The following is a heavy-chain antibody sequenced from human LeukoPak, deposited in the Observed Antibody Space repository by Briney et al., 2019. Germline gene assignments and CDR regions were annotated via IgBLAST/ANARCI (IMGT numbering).Heavy chain of an antibody. CDR1: GFTFSSYW. CDR3: AGSGIVVVITSFDY. CDR2: IKYDGSEK. D-gene: IGHD3-22*01. Sequence: GGSLRLSCAASGFTFSSYWMTWVRQAPGKGLEWVANIKYDGSEKYYVDSVKGRFTISRDNAKNSLYLQMNSLRAEDTAVYYCAGSGIVVVITSFDYWGQGTLVTVSS. V-gene: IGHV3-7*01. J-gene: IGHJ4*02.